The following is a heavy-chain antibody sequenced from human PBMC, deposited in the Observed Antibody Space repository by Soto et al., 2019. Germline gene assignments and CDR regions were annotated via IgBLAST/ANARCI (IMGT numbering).Heavy chain of an antibody. CDR1: GYIFTDHL. D-gene: IGHD3-22*01. Sequence: ASVKVSCKTSGYIFTDHLIHWVRQSSGQGLQWVGWVHPDSGGTNVAQAFQDRVTMTADTSITTAYMDLARLRPDDTAIFYCARGAQGFFPVSGIYFYFDHWGQGTPVTVS. CDR3: ARGAQGFFPVSGIYFYFDH. CDR2: VHPDSGGT. J-gene: IGHJ4*02. V-gene: IGHV1-2*02.